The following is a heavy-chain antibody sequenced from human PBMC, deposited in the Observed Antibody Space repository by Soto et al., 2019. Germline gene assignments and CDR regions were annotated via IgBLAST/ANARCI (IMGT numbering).Heavy chain of an antibody. Sequence: PSETLXLTCAVFGGSFSGYYWSWIRHPPGKGLEWIGEINHSGSTNYNPSLKSRVTISVDTSKNQFSLKLTSVTAADTAVYYCARDKITGLFDYWGEGTLVTVAS. J-gene: IGHJ4*02. CDR2: INHSGST. CDR1: GGSFSGYY. V-gene: IGHV4-34*01. CDR3: ARDKITGLFDY. D-gene: IGHD2-8*02.